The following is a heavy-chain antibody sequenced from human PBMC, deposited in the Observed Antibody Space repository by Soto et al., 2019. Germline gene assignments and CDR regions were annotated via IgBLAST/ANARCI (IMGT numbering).Heavy chain of an antibody. D-gene: IGHD6-13*01. CDR2: IRSKTDGGTT. Sequence: EVQLVESGGGLVEPGGSLRLSCAASGITFSKAWMKWVRKAPGKGLEYIGRIRSKTDGGTTEYAAPVEGRFTVSRDDSKNTLYLQMSGLKTEDTAVYYCTTTRPGTNVFDNWGQGTLVTVSS. CDR3: TTTRPGTNVFDN. CDR1: GITFSKAW. V-gene: IGHV3-15*01. J-gene: IGHJ3*02.